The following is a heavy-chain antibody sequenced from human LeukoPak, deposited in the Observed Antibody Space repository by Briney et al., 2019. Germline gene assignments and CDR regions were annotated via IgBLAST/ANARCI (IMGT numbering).Heavy chain of an antibody. Sequence: SETLSLTCTVSGGSISSYYWSWIRQPAGRGLEWIGRIYTSGSTNYNPSLKSRVTVSVDKSKNQFSLNLSSVTAADTAVYYCARSGSFLKGYYYYYMDVWGKGTTVTVSS. J-gene: IGHJ6*03. CDR3: ARSGSFLKGYYYYYMDV. CDR1: GGSISSYY. CDR2: IYTSGST. V-gene: IGHV4-4*07. D-gene: IGHD1-26*01.